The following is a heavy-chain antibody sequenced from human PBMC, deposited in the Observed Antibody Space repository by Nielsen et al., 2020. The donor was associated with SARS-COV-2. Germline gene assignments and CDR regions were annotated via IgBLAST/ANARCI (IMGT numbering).Heavy chain of an antibody. CDR1: GGSISSSSYY. CDR2: IYYSGST. CDR3: ASSEMAIRGAVSY. D-gene: IGHD5-24*01. Sequence: SETLSLTCTVSGGSISSSSYYWGWIRQPPGKGLEWIGSIYYSGSTYYNPSLKSRVTISVDTSKNQFSLKLSSVTAADTAVYYCASSEMAIRGAVSYWGQGTLVTVSS. V-gene: IGHV4-39*07. J-gene: IGHJ4*02.